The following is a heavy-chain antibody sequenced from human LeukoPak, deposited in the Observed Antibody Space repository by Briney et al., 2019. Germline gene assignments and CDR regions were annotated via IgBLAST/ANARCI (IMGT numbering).Heavy chain of an antibody. D-gene: IGHD2-2*01. CDR3: AKDLDGVVPAAEGY. Sequence: GSLRLSCAASGFTFSSYGMHWVRQAPGKGLEWVAFIRYDGSNKYYADSVKGRFTISRDNSKNTLYPQMNSLRAEDTAVYYCAKDLDGVVPAAEGYWGQGTLVTVSS. V-gene: IGHV3-30*02. CDR2: IRYDGSNK. J-gene: IGHJ4*02. CDR1: GFTFSSYG.